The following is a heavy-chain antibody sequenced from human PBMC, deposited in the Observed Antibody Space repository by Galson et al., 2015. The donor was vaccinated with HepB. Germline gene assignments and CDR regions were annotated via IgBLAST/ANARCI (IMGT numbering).Heavy chain of an antibody. J-gene: IGHJ6*03. Sequence: VKVSCKVSGFNFIDYYIHWVQQAPGKGLEWMGLVHPEDGETIYAERFQGRVTITADTSTGTAYMELTSLRSEDTAVYYCARDLRCSGPSCSFFYYYYVDVWGKGTKVTVAS. CDR2: VHPEDGET. V-gene: IGHV1-69-2*01. D-gene: IGHD2-15*01. CDR3: ARDLRCSGPSCSFFYYYYVDV. CDR1: GFNFIDYY.